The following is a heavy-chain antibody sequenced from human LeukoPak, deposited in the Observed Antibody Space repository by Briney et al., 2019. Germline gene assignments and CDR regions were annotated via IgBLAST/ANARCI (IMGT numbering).Heavy chain of an antibody. CDR2: ISDSGGST. CDR1: GLTFSNYG. D-gene: IGHD3-3*01. CDR3: AKLRSNFWSASDY. J-gene: IGHJ4*02. Sequence: PGGSLRLSCAASGLTFSNYGMSWVRQAPGKGLEWVSAISDSGGSTYYADSVKGRFTISRDNSKNTLYLQMNSLRAEDTAVNYCAKLRSNFWSASDYWGQGTLVTVSS. V-gene: IGHV3-23*01.